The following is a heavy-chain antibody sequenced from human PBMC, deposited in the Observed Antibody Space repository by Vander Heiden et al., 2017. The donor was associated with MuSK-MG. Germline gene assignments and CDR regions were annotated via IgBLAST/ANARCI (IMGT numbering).Heavy chain of an antibody. V-gene: IGHV1-69*06. J-gene: IGHJ4*02. D-gene: IGHD1-1*01. CDR3: AREGWNDGSFDY. CDR2: IIPIFGTA. Sequence: QVQLVQSGAEVQTPGSSVKVSCKASGGTFSSYAISCVRQAPGQGLEWMGGIIPIFGTANDAQKFQGRVPITADKSTSTAYMELSSLRSEETAVYYCAREGWNDGSFDYWGQGTLVTVSS. CDR1: GGTFSSYA.